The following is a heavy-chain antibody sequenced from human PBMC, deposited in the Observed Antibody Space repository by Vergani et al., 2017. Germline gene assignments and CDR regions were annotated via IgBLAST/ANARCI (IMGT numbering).Heavy chain of an antibody. V-gene: IGHV4-61*02. D-gene: IGHD2-2*01. CDR1: GGSISSGSYY. J-gene: IGHJ6*03. CDR3: ARKSGYCSSTSCKIYYYYYYMDV. Sequence: QVQLQESGPGLVKPSQTLSLTCTVSGGSISSGSYYWSWIRQPAGKGLEWIGRIYTSGSTNYNPSLKSRVTISVDTSKNQFSLKLSSVTAADTAVYYCARKSGYCSSTSCKIYYYYYYMDVWGKGTTVTVSS. CDR2: IYTSGST.